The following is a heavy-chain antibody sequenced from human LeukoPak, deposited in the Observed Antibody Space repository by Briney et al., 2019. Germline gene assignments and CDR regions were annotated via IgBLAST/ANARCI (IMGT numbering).Heavy chain of an antibody. V-gene: IGHV3-48*03. Sequence: GGSLRLSCAASGFAFSSYEMNWVRQAPGKGLEWVSYISSSGSTIYYADSVKGRFTISRDNAKNSLYLQMNSLRAEDTAVYYCAKVFRVGGTPRYCSGDTCDSDHWGQGTLVTVSS. CDR3: AKVFRVGGTPRYCSGDTCDSDH. CDR1: GFAFSSYE. J-gene: IGHJ5*02. D-gene: IGHD2-15*01. CDR2: ISSSGSTI.